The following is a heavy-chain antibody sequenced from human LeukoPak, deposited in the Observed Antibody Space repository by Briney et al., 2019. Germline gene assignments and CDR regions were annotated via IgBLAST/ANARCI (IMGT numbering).Heavy chain of an antibody. J-gene: IGHJ4*02. V-gene: IGHV5-51*01. CDR2: IYPGDSDT. D-gene: IGHD3-22*01. CDR1: GYSFTSYW. CDR3: ARPGYYDSSGASFDY. Sequence: GESLKISCKGSGYSFTSYWSGWVRQMPGKGLEWMGIIYPGDSDTRYSPSFQGQVTISADKSITTSYLQGSSLKASDAAMYYCARPGYYDSSGASFDYWGQGTLVTVSS.